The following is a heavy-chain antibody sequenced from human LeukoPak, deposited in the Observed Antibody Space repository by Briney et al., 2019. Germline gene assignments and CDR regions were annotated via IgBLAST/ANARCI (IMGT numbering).Heavy chain of an antibody. J-gene: IGHJ4*02. Sequence: SETLSLTCTVSGYSISSGYYWGWIRQPPGKGLEWIGSIYHSGSTYYNPSLKSRVTISVDTSKNQFSLKLSSVTAADTAVYYCARALRYSSSWYGNFDYWGQGTLVTVSS. CDR1: GYSISSGYY. CDR3: ARALRYSSSWYGNFDY. D-gene: IGHD6-13*01. V-gene: IGHV4-38-2*02. CDR2: IYHSGST.